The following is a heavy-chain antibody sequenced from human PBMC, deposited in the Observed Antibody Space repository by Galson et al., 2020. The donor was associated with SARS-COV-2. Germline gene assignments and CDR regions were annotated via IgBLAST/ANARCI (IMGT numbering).Heavy chain of an antibody. CDR3: ARVDCSGGSCYPGNY. V-gene: IGHV3-7*03. J-gene: IGHJ4*02. D-gene: IGHD2-15*01. CDR1: GFGFSYYW. Sequence: GGSLRLSCAASGFGFSYYWMSWVRQAPGRGLEWVASIKHAGSGKYYVDSVKGRFTISRDNPKNSLYLQMNNLRVEDTAVYHCARVDCSGGSCYPGNYWGQGTLVTVSS. CDR2: IKHAGSGK.